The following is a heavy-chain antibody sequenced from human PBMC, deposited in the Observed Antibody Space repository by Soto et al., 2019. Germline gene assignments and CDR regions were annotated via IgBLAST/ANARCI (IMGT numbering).Heavy chain of an antibody. D-gene: IGHD6-6*01. CDR2: IYYSGST. J-gene: IGHJ3*02. V-gene: IGHV4-39*01. Sequence: SETLSLTCTVSGGSISSSSYYWGWIRQPPGKGLEWIGSIYYSGSTYYNPSLKSRVTISVDTSKNQFSLKLSSVTAADTAVYYCASPSIAARPGAFDIWGQGTMVTVS. CDR3: ASPSIAARPGAFDI. CDR1: GGSISSSSYY.